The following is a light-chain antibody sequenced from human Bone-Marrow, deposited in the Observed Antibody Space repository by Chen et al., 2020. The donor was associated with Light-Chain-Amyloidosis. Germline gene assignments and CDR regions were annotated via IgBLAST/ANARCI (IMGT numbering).Light chain of an antibody. J-gene: IGLJ2*01. CDR3: QSADSSGTYEVI. Sequence: SYELTQPPSVSVSPGQTARSTCPGDDLPTKYAYWYQKKPGQAPVLVIHRDTEGPSGISERFSGSSSGTTATLTISGVQAEDEADYHCQSADSSGTYEVIFGGGTKLTVL. V-gene: IGLV3-25*03. CDR2: RDT. CDR1: DLPTKY.